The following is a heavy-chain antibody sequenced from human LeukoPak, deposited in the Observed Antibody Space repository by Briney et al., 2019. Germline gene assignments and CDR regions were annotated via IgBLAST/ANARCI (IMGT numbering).Heavy chain of an antibody. CDR1: GGSISSGSYY. CDR3: ARVWGYYDSSGYPIDY. CDR2: IYYSGST. V-gene: IGHV4-61*01. D-gene: IGHD3-22*01. J-gene: IGHJ4*02. Sequence: SETLSLTCTISGGSISSGSYYWSWIRQPPGKGLEWIGYIYYSGSTNYNPSLKSRVTISVDTSKNQFSLKLSSVTAADTAVYYCARVWGYYDSSGYPIDYWGQGTLVTVSS.